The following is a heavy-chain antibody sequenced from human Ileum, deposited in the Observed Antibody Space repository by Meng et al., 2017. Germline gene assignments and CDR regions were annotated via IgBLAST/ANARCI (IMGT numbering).Heavy chain of an antibody. Sequence: QVQLQQWVAGLLKPSEILYLTCDVYGGYFSGYYWSWIRQPPGKGLEWIGEINHSGSTNYIPSLKSRVTISVDTSKNQFSLKLSSVTAADTAVYYCARGGPWFDPWGQGTLVTVSS. CDR1: GGYFSGYY. CDR2: INHSGST. CDR3: ARGGPWFDP. J-gene: IGHJ5*02. V-gene: IGHV4-34*01.